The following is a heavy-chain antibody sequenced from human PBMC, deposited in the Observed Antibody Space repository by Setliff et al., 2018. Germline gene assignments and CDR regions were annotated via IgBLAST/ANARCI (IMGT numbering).Heavy chain of an antibody. J-gene: IGHJ4*02. D-gene: IGHD3-10*01. Sequence: SETLSLTCTVSGGSMNSYYLSWIRQPPGKGLEWIGDIYDTGSTNYNPSLKSRVTISVDTSKNQFSLKLTSVTAADTAVYYCARDGYYGSGIYYPLAFWGQGTLVTVS. CDR2: IYDTGST. CDR1: GGSMNSYY. CDR3: ARDGYYGSGIYYPLAF. V-gene: IGHV4-59*01.